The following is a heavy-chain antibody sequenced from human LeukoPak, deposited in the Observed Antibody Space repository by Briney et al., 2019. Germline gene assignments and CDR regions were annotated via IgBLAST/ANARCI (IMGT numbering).Heavy chain of an antibody. V-gene: IGHV3-7*01. J-gene: IGHJ1*01. CDR2: IPDDGSET. CDR1: GFNFSIHW. D-gene: IGHD2-15*01. CDR3: ARGWAAIPD. Sequence: PGGSLRLSCAASGFNFSIHWMTWVRRAPGKGLEWVANIPDDGSETNYVDSVKGRFIISRDNAKNLLSLQMSSLREEDTALYYCARGWAAIPDWGQGTLVTVSS.